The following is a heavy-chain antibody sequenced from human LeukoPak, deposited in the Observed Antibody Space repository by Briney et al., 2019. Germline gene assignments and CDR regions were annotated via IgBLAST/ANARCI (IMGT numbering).Heavy chain of an antibody. D-gene: IGHD2-21*01. CDR1: GFIFHNYA. J-gene: IGHJ4*02. Sequence: GGSLRLSCTASGFIFHNYAMTWVRQAPGQGLEWVSGLSGSGSDTYYAYLVSGRLILSRDNPNDTLSVHMNGLTAGRRPGYFCAILPIVTVTGAKQNLDHWGQGTLVTVSS. V-gene: IGHV3-23*01. CDR2: LSGSGSDT. CDR3: AILPIVTVTGAKQNLDH.